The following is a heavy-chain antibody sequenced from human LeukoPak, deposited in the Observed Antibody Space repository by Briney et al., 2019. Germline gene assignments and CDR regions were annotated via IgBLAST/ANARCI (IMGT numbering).Heavy chain of an antibody. CDR2: IRGESHGGAA. CDR1: GLNFPGNA. CDR3: TGSGFEH. D-gene: IGHD5-12*01. V-gene: IGHV3-49*03. J-gene: IGHJ5*02. Sequence: GGSLRLSCTVSGLNFPGNAINWFRQPPGKGLEWVGYIRGESHGGAADFAPSVRDRFTLSRDDSKSSAYLQMNNLKIDDTAVYYCTGSGFEHWGQGTRVIVSS.